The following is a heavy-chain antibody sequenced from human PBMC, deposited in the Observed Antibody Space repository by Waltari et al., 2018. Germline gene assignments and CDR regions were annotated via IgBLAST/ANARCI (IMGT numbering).Heavy chain of an antibody. V-gene: IGHV3-23*01. CDR1: VFTSNNYA. Sequence: EEQLLESGGGLVQPGQSLSLSCAALVFTSNNYALNGVRPAPGQWLWVVSVSRVSAIGLSYGVSVRVPFSISRDSSSGTLCLQMNNLRAEDTAVYFCAKGGNGGATGYYWYYGLDVWGQGTTVTVSS. D-gene: IGHD2-21*01. J-gene: IGHJ6*02. CDR3: AKGGNGGATGYYWYYGLDV. CDR2: SRVSAIGL.